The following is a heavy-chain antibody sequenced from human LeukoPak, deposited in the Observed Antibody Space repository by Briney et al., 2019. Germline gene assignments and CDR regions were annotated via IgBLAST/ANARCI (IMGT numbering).Heavy chain of an antibody. V-gene: IGHV3-11*06. CDR1: GFTFSVYY. CDR2: ISSSSTYT. D-gene: IGHD6-13*01. J-gene: IGHJ3*02. CDR3: ARVGSWQQLGAFDI. Sequence: GGSLRLSCAVSGFTFSVYYMSWIRQAPGKGLEWVSYISSSSTYTNYADSVKGRFTISRDNAKNSLYLQMNRVRAEDTAVYYCARVGSWQQLGAFDIWGQGTMVTVSS.